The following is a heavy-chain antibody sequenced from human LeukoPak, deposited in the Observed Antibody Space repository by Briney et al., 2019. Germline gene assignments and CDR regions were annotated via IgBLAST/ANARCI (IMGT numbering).Heavy chain of an antibody. Sequence: ASVKVSCKASGYTFTGYYMHWVRQAPGQGLEWMGWINPNSGGTNYAQKFQGRVTMTRDTSISTAYMELSRLRSDDTAVYYCARYYDSSGYYQGTYYFDYWGQGTLVTVSS. V-gene: IGHV1-2*02. D-gene: IGHD3-22*01. CDR1: GYTFTGYY. CDR2: INPNSGGT. CDR3: ARYYDSSGYYQGTYYFDY. J-gene: IGHJ4*02.